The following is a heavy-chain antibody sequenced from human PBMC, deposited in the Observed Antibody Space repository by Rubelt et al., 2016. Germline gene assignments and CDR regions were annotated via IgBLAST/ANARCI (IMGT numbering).Heavy chain of an antibody. V-gene: IGHV2-5*01. D-gene: IGHD6-19*01. Sequence: QITLKESGPTLVKPTQTLTLTCTFSGFSLSTSGVGVGWIRQPPGKALEWLALIYWNDDKRYSPSLKSRLTITMDTSKNQVVLTMTNMDPVDTATYYCARSKGGYSSGWYSYNWFDPWGQGTLVTVSS. CDR3: ARSKGGYSSGWYSYNWFDP. CDR2: IYWNDDK. CDR1: GFSLSTSGVG. J-gene: IGHJ5*02.